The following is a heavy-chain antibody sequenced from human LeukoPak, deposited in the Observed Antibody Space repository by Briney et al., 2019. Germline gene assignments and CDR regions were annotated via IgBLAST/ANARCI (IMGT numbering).Heavy chain of an antibody. Sequence: SETLSLTCTVSGGSISSYYWSWIRQPPGKGLEGIGYIYYSGSTNYNPSLKSRVTISVDTSKNQFSLKLSSVTAADTAVYYCARAVAGRTNWFDPWGQGTLVTVSS. CDR1: GGSISSYY. V-gene: IGHV4-59*01. J-gene: IGHJ5*02. D-gene: IGHD6-19*01. CDR2: IYYSGST. CDR3: ARAVAGRTNWFDP.